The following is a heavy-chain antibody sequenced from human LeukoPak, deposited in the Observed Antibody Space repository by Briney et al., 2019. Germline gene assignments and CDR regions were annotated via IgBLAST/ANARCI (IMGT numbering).Heavy chain of an antibody. Sequence: GGSVTLSCAAYGFTFSDSGMHWVRPAYGKGREWLGHVRSKVESYAKVYAASVTGRITITRDDSENTAYLQMNSLTTEDTAVYYCATCPSGSWSAYWGQGTLVTVSS. D-gene: IGHD1-26*01. V-gene: IGHV3-73*01. CDR3: ATCPSGSWSAY. CDR2: VRSKVESYAK. CDR1: GFTFSDSG. J-gene: IGHJ4*02.